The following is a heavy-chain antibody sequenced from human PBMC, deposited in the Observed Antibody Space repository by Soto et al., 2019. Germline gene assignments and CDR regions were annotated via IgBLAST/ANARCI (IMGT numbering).Heavy chain of an antibody. CDR3: AREGRVGGIAY. CDR2: ISSIGVAT. CDR1: GFTFSIHE. V-gene: IGHV3-48*03. J-gene: IGHJ4*02. Sequence: EVQLVESGGGLVQPGGSLRLSCAASGFTFSIHEMNWVRQAPGKGLGWVSYISSIGVATYYADSVKGRFTSSRDNAKNSLLLQRIGMRAEDKALYSWAREGRVGGIAYRGQGTPGTAAS. D-gene: IGHD6-19*01.